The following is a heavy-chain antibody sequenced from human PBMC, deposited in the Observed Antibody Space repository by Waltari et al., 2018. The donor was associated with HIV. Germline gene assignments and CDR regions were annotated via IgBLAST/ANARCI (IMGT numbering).Heavy chain of an antibody. Sequence: QITLKESGPTLVKPTQTLRLTCTFSGFSLSTSGVGVGWLRQAPGKAPEWLALIYWDDDKHYSPSLTTRLTSTKDNSKRQVVVTMTNMDPVDIGTYYCARQYSRVGAFDRWGQGTVVTVSS. J-gene: IGHJ3*01. D-gene: IGHD3-22*01. CDR2: IYWDDDK. CDR1: GFSLSTSGVG. CDR3: ARQYSRVGAFDR. V-gene: IGHV2-5*02.